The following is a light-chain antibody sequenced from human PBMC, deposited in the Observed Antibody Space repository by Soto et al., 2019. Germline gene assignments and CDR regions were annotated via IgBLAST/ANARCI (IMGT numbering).Light chain of an antibody. J-gene: IGKJ2*01. V-gene: IGKV1-5*01. CDR2: DAS. CDR1: QRISRW. CDR3: QQYNRYAYT. Sequence: DIQVTQSPSTLSASVGDRVTITCRASQRISRWLAWYQQKPGKAPKLLIYDASNLESVVPSRFSGSGSGTEFTLNISSLQPDDFATYYCQQYNRYAYTFGQGTKLEIK.